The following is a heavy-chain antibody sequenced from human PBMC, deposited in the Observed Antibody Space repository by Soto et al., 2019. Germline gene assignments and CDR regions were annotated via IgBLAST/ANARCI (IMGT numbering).Heavy chain of an antibody. CDR2: INPNSGDT. J-gene: IGHJ6*02. CDR3: AKGGAIVAAGTRVYLYHAMYV. V-gene: IGHV1-2*02. D-gene: IGHD1-26*01. Sequence: ASVKVSCKASGYTFTGYYVHWVRQAPGQGLEWMGWINPNSGDTYLAQRFQGRVTMNRDTSIGTAYMELRGLTSDDTAEYYCAKGGAIVAAGTRVYLYHAMYVWGPGTTVTVSS. CDR1: GYTFTGYY.